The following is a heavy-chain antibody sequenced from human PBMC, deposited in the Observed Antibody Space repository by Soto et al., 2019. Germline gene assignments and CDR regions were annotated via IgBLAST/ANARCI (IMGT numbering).Heavy chain of an antibody. V-gene: IGHV3-7*01. D-gene: IGHD5-12*01. CDR1: GFTFSSYW. CDR3: ARVDGSHHPHDY. Sequence: PGGSLRLSCAAFGFTFSSYWMSWVRQAPGKGLEWVANIKQDGSEKYYVDSVKGRFTISRDNAKNSLYLQMNSLRAEDTAVYYCARVDGSHHPHDYWGQGTLVTVSS. CDR2: IKQDGSEK. J-gene: IGHJ4*02.